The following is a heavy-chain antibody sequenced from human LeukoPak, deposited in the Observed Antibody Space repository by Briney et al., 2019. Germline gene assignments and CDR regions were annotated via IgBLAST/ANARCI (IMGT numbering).Heavy chain of an antibody. CDR3: AKSAAAGTYYDSSGYYYSD. D-gene: IGHD3-22*01. CDR1: GFTFSSYG. Sequence: PGGSLRLSCAASGFTFSSYGMSWVRQAPGKGLEWVSAISGSGGSTYYADSVKGRFTISRDNSKNTLYLQMNSLRAEDTAVYYCAKSAAAGTYYDSSGYYYSDWGQGTLVTVSS. V-gene: IGHV3-23*01. CDR2: ISGSGGST. J-gene: IGHJ4*02.